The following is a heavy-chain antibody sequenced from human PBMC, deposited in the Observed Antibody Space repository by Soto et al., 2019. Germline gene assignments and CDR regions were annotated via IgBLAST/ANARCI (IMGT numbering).Heavy chain of an antibody. D-gene: IGHD6-6*01. Sequence: GGSLRLSCAASGFTFSSYGMHWVRQAPGKGLEWVAVIWYDGSNKYYADSVKARFTISRDNSKNTLYLQMNSLRAEDTAVYYCARALPPYSSSSDYGMDFWGQGTTVTVSS. V-gene: IGHV3-33*01. J-gene: IGHJ6*02. CDR1: GFTFSSYG. CDR2: IWYDGSNK. CDR3: ARALPPYSSSSDYGMDF.